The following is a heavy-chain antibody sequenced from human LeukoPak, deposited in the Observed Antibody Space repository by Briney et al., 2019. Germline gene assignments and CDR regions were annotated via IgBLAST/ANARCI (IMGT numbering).Heavy chain of an antibody. V-gene: IGHV3-21*01. CDR2: ISSSSNYI. D-gene: IGHD4-17*01. Sequence: GGSLRPSCAASGFTFSSFSMNWVRQAPGKGLEWVSSISSSSNYIYYADSVRGRFTISRDNAKNSLSLQMNSLRVEDTAVYYCARDLDGDYGWHFELWGRGTLVTVSS. CDR1: GFTFSSFS. CDR3: ARDLDGDYGWHFEL. J-gene: IGHJ2*01.